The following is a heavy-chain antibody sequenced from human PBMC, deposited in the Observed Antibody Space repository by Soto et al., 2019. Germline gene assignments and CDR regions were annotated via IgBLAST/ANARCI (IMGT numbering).Heavy chain of an antibody. J-gene: IGHJ4*02. V-gene: IGHV1-69*06. CDR3: AIGIGLRSFGWPFEY. CDR1: GGTFTNYT. CDR2: IIPIFGTT. D-gene: IGHD3-9*01. Sequence: QVQLVQSGAEVKKPGSSVKVSCKASGGTFTNYTISWVRQAPGQGLEWMGGIIPIFGTTNHAQKFQGRVTINANKSATTAHMELSSMRAEDTAVYYCAIGIGLRSFGWPFEYWGQGTLVNVSS.